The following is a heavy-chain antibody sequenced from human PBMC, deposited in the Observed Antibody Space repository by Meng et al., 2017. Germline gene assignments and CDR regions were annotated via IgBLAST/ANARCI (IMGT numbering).Heavy chain of an antibody. CDR2: INTSEST. D-gene: IGHD2-2*01. J-gene: IGHJ5*02. CDR3: ARGRDIVVVPAGVRKYNWFDP. CDR1: GGSVTGYY. V-gene: IGHV4-34*01. Sequence: SETLSLTCAVYGGSVTGYYWSWNRHPPGQWMGWNGEINTSESTNYNTSLKRRVTISVNTYKNPSTLKLSSVTDADTAVYTCARGRDIVVVPAGVRKYNWFDPWGQGTLVTVSS.